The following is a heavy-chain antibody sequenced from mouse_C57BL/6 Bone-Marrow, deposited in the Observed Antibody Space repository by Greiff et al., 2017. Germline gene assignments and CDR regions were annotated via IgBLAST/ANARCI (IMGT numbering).Heavy chain of an antibody. CDR2: IYPRSGNT. Sequence: VKLMESGAELARPGASVKLSCKASGYTFTSYGISWVKQRTGQGLEWIGEIYPRSGNTYYNEKFKGKATLTADKSSSTAYMELRSLTSEDSAVYFCARVTTGRFSYYFDYWGQGTTLTVSS. CDR3: ARVTTGRFSYYFDY. J-gene: IGHJ2*01. V-gene: IGHV1-81*01. CDR1: GYTFTSYG. D-gene: IGHD1-1*01.